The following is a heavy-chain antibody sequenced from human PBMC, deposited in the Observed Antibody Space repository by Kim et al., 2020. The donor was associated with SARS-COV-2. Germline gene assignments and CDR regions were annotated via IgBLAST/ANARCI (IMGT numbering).Heavy chain of an antibody. V-gene: IGHV3-23*01. CDR3: AKAGDSSTWTFDY. Sequence: YNAVYVKGLFTSSRDNSKNTLYLQVNSLRAEDTAVYYCAKAGDSSTWTFDYWGQRTLVTVS. J-gene: IGHJ4*02. D-gene: IGHD6-13*01.